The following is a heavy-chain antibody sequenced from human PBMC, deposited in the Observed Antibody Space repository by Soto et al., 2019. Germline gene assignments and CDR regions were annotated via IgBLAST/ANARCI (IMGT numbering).Heavy chain of an antibody. Sequence: SETLSLTCAVYGGSFSGYYWSWIRQHPGKGLEWIGYIYYSGSTYYNPSLKSRVTISVDTSKNQFSLKLSSVTAADAAVYYCARSGYSYGPNPLLYWGQGTLVTVSS. D-gene: IGHD5-18*01. CDR2: IYYSGST. V-gene: IGHV4-31*11. CDR3: ARSGYSYGPNPLLY. J-gene: IGHJ4*02. CDR1: GGSFSGYY.